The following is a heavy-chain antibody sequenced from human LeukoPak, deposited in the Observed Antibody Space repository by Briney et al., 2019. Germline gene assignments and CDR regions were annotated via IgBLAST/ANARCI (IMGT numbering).Heavy chain of an antibody. J-gene: IGHJ4*02. V-gene: IGHV3-23*01. CDR3: AKEKYSSGFFDY. D-gene: IGHD3-22*01. CDR2: ISGSGAKT. CDR1: GFTFSTYA. Sequence: GGSLRLSCAASGFTFSTYAMSWVRQAPGKGLEWVSAISGSGAKTYYADSVKGRFAISRDNSKNTLYLQMKSLRAEDTAVYSCAKEKYSSGFFDYWGQGTLVTVSS.